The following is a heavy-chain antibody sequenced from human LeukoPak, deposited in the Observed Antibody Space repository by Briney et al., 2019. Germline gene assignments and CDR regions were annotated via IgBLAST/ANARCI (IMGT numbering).Heavy chain of an antibody. CDR3: ARDLAGHKVGATFD. D-gene: IGHD1-26*01. J-gene: IGHJ4*02. V-gene: IGHV3-30*02. Sequence: GGSLRLSCAASGFTFSSYGMHWVRQAPGKGLEWVAFIRYDGSNKYYADSVKGRFTISRDNSKNTLYLQMNSLRAEDTAVYYCARDLAGHKVGATFDWGQGTLVTVSS. CDR2: IRYDGSNK. CDR1: GFTFSSYG.